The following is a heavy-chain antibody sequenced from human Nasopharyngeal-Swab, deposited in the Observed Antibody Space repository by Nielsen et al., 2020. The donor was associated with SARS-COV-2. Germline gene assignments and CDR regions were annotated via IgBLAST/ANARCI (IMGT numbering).Heavy chain of an antibody. J-gene: IGHJ4*02. CDR3: ARRGSPSRYCSGGSCYSSFDY. CDR1: GGSISSYY. CDR2: INHSGST. Sequence: SETLSLTCTVSGGSISSYYWSWIRQPPGKGLEWIGEINHSGSTNYNPSLKSRVTISVDTSKNQFSLKLSSVTAADTAVYYCARRGSPSRYCSGGSCYSSFDYWGQGTLVTVSS. D-gene: IGHD2-15*01. V-gene: IGHV4-34*01.